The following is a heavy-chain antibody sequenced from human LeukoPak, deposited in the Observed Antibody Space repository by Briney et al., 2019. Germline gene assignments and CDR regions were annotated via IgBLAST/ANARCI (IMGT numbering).Heavy chain of an antibody. D-gene: IGHD6-13*01. V-gene: IGHV4-34*01. CDR3: ARGLKRIAAGDY. Sequence: KPSETLSLTCAVYGGSFSGYYWSWIRQPPGKGLEWIGEINHSGSTNYNPSLKSRVTISVDTSQNQFSLKLSSVTAADTAVYYCARGLKRIAAGDYWGQGTLVTVSS. CDR2: INHSGST. J-gene: IGHJ4*02. CDR1: GGSFSGYY.